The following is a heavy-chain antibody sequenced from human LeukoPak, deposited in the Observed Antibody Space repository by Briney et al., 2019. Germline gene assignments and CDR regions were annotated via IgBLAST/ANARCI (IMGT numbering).Heavy chain of an antibody. Sequence: GGSLRLSCAASGFTFSPYGMNWVRQAPGKGPEWVSYISGDSSPIYYADSVKGRFTISRDNAKSSLYLQMNSLTDEDMALYFCARARGNSYGYVDYWGQGSLVTVSS. V-gene: IGHV3-48*02. J-gene: IGHJ4*02. CDR1: GFTFSPYG. D-gene: IGHD5-18*01. CDR3: ARARGNSYGYVDY. CDR2: ISGDSSPI.